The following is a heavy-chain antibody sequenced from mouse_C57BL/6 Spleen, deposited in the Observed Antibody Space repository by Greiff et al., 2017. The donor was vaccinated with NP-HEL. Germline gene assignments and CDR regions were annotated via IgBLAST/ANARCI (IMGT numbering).Heavy chain of an antibody. CDR1: GYTFTDYN. CDR2: INPNNGGT. CDR3: ARYDYDANYAMDY. J-gene: IGHJ4*01. D-gene: IGHD2-4*01. V-gene: IGHV1-18*01. Sequence: EVQLQQSGPELVKPGASVKIPCKASGYTFTDYNMDWVKQSHGKSLEWIGDINPNNGGTIYNQKFKGKATLTVDKSSSTAYMELRSLTSGDTAVYYCARYDYDANYAMDYWGQGTSVTVSS.